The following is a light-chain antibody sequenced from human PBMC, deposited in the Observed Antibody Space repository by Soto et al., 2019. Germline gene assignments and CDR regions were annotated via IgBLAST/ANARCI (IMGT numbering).Light chain of an antibody. V-gene: IGKV3-20*01. CDR2: GVF. CDR3: KQYSPLPHT. Sequence: ENVLTQSPGTLSLSPGDRATLSCRSSQSVTNNFFAWYQQKPGQAPRLLIYGVFSRPTGIPDRFSDSWSGTDFNLTDSRLEPEDFVVYYCKQYSPLPHTFALGTKQE. CDR1: QSVTNNF. J-gene: IGKJ2*01.